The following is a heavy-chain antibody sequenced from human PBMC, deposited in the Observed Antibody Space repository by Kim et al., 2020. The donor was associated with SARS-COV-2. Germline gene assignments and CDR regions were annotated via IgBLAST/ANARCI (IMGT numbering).Heavy chain of an antibody. CDR1: GFTVSSNY. D-gene: IGHD6-25*01. CDR2: IYSGGST. J-gene: IGHJ4*02. V-gene: IGHV3-53*01. Sequence: GGSLRLSCAASGFTVSSNYMSWVRQAPGKGLEWVSVIYSGGSTYYADSVKGRFTISRDNSKNTLYLQMNSLRAEDTAVYYCARDLTATIAPYWGQGTLVTVSS. CDR3: ARDLTATIAPY.